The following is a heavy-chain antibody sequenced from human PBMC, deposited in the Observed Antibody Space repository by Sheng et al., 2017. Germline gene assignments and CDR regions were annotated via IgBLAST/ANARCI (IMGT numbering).Heavy chain of an antibody. CDR3: ARDRKLRHIVVVPAAGAWFDP. D-gene: IGHD2-2*01. CDR1: GYTFTSYG. V-gene: IGHV1-18*01. J-gene: IGHJ5*02. CDR2: ISAYNGNT. Sequence: QVQLVQSGAEVKKPGASVKVSCKASGYTFTSYGISWVRQAPGQGLEWMGWISAYNGNTNYAQKLQGRVTMTTDTSTSTAYMELRSLRSDDTAVYYCARDRKLRHIVVVPAAGAWFDPWGQGTLVTVSS.